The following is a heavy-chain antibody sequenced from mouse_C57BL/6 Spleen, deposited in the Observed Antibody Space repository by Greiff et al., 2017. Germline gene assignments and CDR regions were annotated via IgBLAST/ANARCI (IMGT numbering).Heavy chain of an antibody. CDR2: ISSGGSYT. D-gene: IGHD2-1*01. Sequence: EVKVVESGGDLVKPGGSLKLSCAASGFTFSSYGMSWVRQTPDKRLEWVATISSGGSYTYYPDSVKGRFTISRDNAKNTLYLQMSSLKSEDTAMYYCARRGGNPYYFDYWGQGTTLTVSS. J-gene: IGHJ2*01. CDR3: ARRGGNPYYFDY. CDR1: GFTFSSYG. V-gene: IGHV5-6*02.